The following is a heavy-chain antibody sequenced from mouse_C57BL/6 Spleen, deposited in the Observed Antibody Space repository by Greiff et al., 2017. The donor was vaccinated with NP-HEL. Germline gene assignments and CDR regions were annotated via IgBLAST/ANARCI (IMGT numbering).Heavy chain of an antibody. J-gene: IGHJ4*01. D-gene: IGHD1-1*01. V-gene: IGHV1-63*01. CDR3: ARVNYGSSYAYAMDY. CDR2: IYPGGGYT. CDR1: GYTFTNYW. Sequence: VQLQQSGAELVRPGTSVKMSCKASGYTFTNYWIGWAKQRPGHGLEWIGDIYPGGGYTNYNEKFKGKATLTADKSSSTAYMQFSSLTSEDSAIYYCARVNYGSSYAYAMDYWGQGTSVTVSS.